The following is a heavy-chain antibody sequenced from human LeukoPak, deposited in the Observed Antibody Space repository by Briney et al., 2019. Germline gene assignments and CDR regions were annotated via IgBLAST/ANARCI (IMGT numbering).Heavy chain of an antibody. CDR2: INHSGST. J-gene: IGHJ4*02. Sequence: SETLSLTCAVYGGSFSGYYWSWIRQPPGKGLEWIGEINHSGSTNYNPSLKSRVTISVDTSKNQFSLKLSPVTAADTAVYYCAAGGKGYCSSTSCYYDWGQGTLVTVSS. CDR1: GGSFSGYY. CDR3: AAGGKGYCSSTSCYYD. V-gene: IGHV4-34*01. D-gene: IGHD2-2*01.